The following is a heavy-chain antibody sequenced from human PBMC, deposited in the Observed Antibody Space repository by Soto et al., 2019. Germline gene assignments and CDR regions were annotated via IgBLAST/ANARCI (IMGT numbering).Heavy chain of an antibody. J-gene: IGHJ6*02. CDR3: ARKSQGTAMVYYYYGMDV. D-gene: IGHD5-18*01. V-gene: IGHV3-30-3*01. CDR2: ISYDGSNK. CDR1: GFTFSSYA. Sequence: QVQLVESGGGVVQPGRSLRLSCAASGFTFSSYAMHWVRQAPGKGLEWVAVISYDGSNKYYADSVKGRFTISRDNTKNTLYLQMNSLRAEDTAVYYCARKSQGTAMVYYYYGMDVWGQGTTVTVSS.